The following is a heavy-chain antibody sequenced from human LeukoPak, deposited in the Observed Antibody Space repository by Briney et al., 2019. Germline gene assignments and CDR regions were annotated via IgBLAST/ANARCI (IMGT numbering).Heavy chain of an antibody. CDR1: GGTFSSYA. CDR3: AGAPHYYDSSGFSWDQYYFDY. J-gene: IGHJ4*02. CDR2: IIPIFGTA. D-gene: IGHD3-22*01. V-gene: IGHV1-69*13. Sequence: SVKVSCKASGGTFSSYAISWVRQAPGQGLEWMGGIIPIFGTANYAQKFQGRVTITADESTSTAHMELSSLRSEDTAVYYCAGAPHYYDSSGFSWDQYYFDYWGQGTLVTVSS.